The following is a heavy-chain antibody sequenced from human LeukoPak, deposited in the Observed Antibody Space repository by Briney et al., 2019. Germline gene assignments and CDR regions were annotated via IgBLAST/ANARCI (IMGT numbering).Heavy chain of an antibody. CDR1: GYTFTSYG. CDR3: ATSIAVADDAFDI. CDR2: ISAYNGNT. D-gene: IGHD6-19*01. J-gene: IGHJ3*02. V-gene: IGHV1-18*01. Sequence: ASVKVSCKASGYTFTSYGISWVRQAPGQGLEWMGWISAYNGNTNYAQKLQGRVTMTTDTSTSTAYMELGSLRSDDTAVYYCATSIAVADDAFDIWGQGTMVTVSS.